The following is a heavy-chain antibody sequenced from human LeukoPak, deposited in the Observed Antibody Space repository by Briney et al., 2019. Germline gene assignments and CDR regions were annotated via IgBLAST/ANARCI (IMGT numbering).Heavy chain of an antibody. CDR3: ARGIYDSSGYYYSPPTH. CDR1: GGTFSSYA. J-gene: IGHJ4*02. CDR2: IIPIFGTA. D-gene: IGHD3-22*01. Sequence: SVKVSCKASGGTFSSYAISWVRQAPGQGLEWMGGIIPIFGTANYAQKFQGRVTITADESTSTAYMELSSLRSEDTAVYYCARGIYDSSGYYYSPPTHWGQGTLVTVSS. V-gene: IGHV1-69*13.